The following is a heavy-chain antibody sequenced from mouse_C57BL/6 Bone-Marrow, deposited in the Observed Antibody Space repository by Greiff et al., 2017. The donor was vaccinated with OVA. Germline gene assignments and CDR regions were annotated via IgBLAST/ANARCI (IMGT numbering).Heavy chain of an antibody. CDR1: GFTFSDYY. CDR3: ARSLYYYGSTWFAY. D-gene: IGHD1-1*01. CDR2: ISNGGGST. J-gene: IGHJ3*01. V-gene: IGHV5-12*01. Sequence: VQLKESGGGLVQPGGSLKLSCAASGFTFSDYYMYWVRQTPEKRLEWVAYISNGGGSTYYPDTVKGRLTISRDNAKNTLYLQMSRLKSEDTAMYYCARSLYYYGSTWFAYWGHGTLVTFAA.